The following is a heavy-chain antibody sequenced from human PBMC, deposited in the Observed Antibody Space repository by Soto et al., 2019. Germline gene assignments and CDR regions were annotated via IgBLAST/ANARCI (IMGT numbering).Heavy chain of an antibody. CDR1: GCTFSSYA. CDR3: AREPASGSSPYYYYYGMDV. D-gene: IGHD1-26*01. V-gene: IGHV1-69*13. Sequence: SVKVSCKASGCTFSSYAISWVRQAPGQGLEWMGGIIPIFGTANYAQKFQGRVTITADESTSTAYMELSSLRSEDTAVYYCAREPASGSSPYYYYYGMDVWGQGTTVTVSS. J-gene: IGHJ6*02. CDR2: IIPIFGTA.